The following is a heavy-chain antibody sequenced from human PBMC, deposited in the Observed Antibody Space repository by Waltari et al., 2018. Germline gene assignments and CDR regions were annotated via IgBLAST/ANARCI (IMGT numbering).Heavy chain of an antibody. J-gene: IGHJ3*02. CDR2: IYTSGST. CDR1: GGSISSGSYY. V-gene: IGHV4-61*02. CDR3: AMPYSSGNEQQITTIYDAFDI. Sequence: QVQLQESGPGLVKPSQTLSLTCTVSGGSISSGSYYWSWIRQPAGKGLEWIGRIYTSGSTNYNPSLKSRVTISVDTSKNQFSLKLSSVTAADTAVYYCAMPYSSGNEQQITTIYDAFDIWGQGTMVTVSS. D-gene: IGHD6-19*01.